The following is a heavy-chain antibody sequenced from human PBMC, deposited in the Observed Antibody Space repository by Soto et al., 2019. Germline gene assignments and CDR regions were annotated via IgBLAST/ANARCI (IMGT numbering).Heavy chain of an antibody. D-gene: IGHD2-2*01. CDR2: INPSGGST. Sequence: QVQLVQSWAEVKKPGASVKVSCKASGYTFTSYYMHWVRQAPGQGLEWMGIINPSGGSTSYAQKFQGRVTMTRDTSTSTVYMELSSLRSEDTAVYYCARDLRRVVVPAAIWAGPRDAFDIWGQGTMVTVSS. J-gene: IGHJ3*02. CDR3: ARDLRRVVVPAAIWAGPRDAFDI. CDR1: GYTFTSYY. V-gene: IGHV1-46*03.